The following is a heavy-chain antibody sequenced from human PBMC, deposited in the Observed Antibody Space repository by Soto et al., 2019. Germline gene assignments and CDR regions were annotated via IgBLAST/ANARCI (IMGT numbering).Heavy chain of an antibody. V-gene: IGHV3-7*01. J-gene: IGHJ4*02. CDR2: VKQDGSEK. D-gene: IGHD3-3*01. Sequence: GGPMRLSWGASGFTCSSLGMSWVRQAPGKGLEWVANVKQDGSEKYYVDSVKGRFTISRDNAKNSLYLQMNSLRAEDTAVYYCARGTAIFGVVTEGPFDYWGQGTLVTVSS. CDR3: ARGTAIFGVVTEGPFDY. CDR1: GFTCSSLG.